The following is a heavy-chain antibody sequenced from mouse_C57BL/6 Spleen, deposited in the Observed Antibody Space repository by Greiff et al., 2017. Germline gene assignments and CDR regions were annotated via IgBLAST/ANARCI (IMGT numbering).Heavy chain of an antibody. CDR3: ARSDSYYKDFDY. D-gene: IGHD2-12*01. CDR1: GYAFSSYW. Sequence: VKLVESGAELVKPGASVKISCKASGYAFSSYWMNWVKQRPGKGLEWIGQIYPGDGDTNYNGKFKGKATLTADKSSSTAYMQLSSLTSEDSAVYFCARSDSYYKDFDYWGQGTTLTVSA. CDR2: IYPGDGDT. J-gene: IGHJ2*01. V-gene: IGHV1-80*01.